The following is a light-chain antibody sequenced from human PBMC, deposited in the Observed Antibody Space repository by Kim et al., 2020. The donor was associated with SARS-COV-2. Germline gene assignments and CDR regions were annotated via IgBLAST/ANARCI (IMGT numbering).Light chain of an antibody. Sequence: QSALTQPASVSGSPGQSITISCTGTSSDVGSYNLVSWYQQHPGKAPKLMIYEVSKRPSGDSNRFSGSKSGNTASLTISGLQAEDEADYYCCSYAGSSTLFGGGTQLTVL. J-gene: IGLJ2*01. CDR1: SSDVGSYNL. CDR3: CSYAGSSTL. CDR2: EVS. V-gene: IGLV2-23*02.